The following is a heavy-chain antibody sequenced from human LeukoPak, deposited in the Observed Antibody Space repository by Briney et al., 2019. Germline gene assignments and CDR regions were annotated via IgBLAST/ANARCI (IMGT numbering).Heavy chain of an antibody. V-gene: IGHV3-48*04. CDR1: GITFSTYG. J-gene: IGHJ4*02. Sequence: GGSLRLSCAASGITFSTYGMIWGRQAPGKGLEWLSYISSSSDSIKYADSVKGRFTSSRDNAKNSLYLQMNSLRAEDTAVYYCAKSRIGFSGQLDHWGQGALITVSS. CDR2: ISSSSDSI. D-gene: IGHD5-12*01. CDR3: AKSRIGFSGQLDH.